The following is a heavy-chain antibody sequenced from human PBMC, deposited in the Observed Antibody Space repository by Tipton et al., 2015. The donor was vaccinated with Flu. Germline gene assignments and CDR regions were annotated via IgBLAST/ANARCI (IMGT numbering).Heavy chain of an antibody. Sequence: SLRLSCAASGFTFSSYSMNWVRQAPGKGLEWVSSISSSSSYIYYADSVKGRFTISRDNAKNSLYLQMNSLRAEDTAVYYCARDSVPTYYYDSSGYYFYAYWGQGTLVTVSS. V-gene: IGHV3-21*01. CDR2: ISSSSSYI. CDR3: ARDSVPTYYYDSSGYYFYAY. D-gene: IGHD3-22*01. J-gene: IGHJ4*02. CDR1: GFTFSSYS.